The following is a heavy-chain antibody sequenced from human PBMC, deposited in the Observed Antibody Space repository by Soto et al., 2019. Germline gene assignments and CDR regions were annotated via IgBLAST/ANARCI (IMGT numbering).Heavy chain of an antibody. CDR2: ISGYNGHT. J-gene: IGHJ6*02. CDR1: GYTFTTYG. Sequence: QVQLVQSGAEVRKPGASVKVSCKASGYTFTTYGISWVRQAPGQGLEWMGWISGYNGHTKYAQKIQGRVTMTTDTSTSTVYMDMRSLRSDDTAVYYWAREGETPYYYYGLDVWGQGTTVTVSS. D-gene: IGHD3-16*01. V-gene: IGHV1-18*01. CDR3: AREGETPYYYYGLDV.